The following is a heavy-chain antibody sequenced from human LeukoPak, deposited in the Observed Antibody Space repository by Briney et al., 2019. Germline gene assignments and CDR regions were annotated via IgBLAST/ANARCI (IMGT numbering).Heavy chain of an antibody. CDR3: ARAPLNDYGDIRDAFDI. CDR1: GYTFTSYG. V-gene: IGHV1-18*01. J-gene: IGHJ3*02. D-gene: IGHD4-17*01. Sequence: ASVKVSCKASGYTFTSYGISWVRQAPGQGLEWMGWISAYNGNTNYAQKLQGRVTMTTDTSTSTAYMELRSLRSDDTAVYYCARAPLNDYGDIRDAFDIWGRGTMVTVSS. CDR2: ISAYNGNT.